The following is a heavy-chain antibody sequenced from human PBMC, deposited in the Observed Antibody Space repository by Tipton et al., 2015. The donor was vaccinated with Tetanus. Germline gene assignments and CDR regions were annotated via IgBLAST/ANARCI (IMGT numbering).Heavy chain of an antibody. D-gene: IGHD1-26*01. CDR3: VKDKVGGITGFDH. V-gene: IGHV1-18*01. CDR1: GYTFTGYD. Sequence: VQLVQSGAEVKRPGASLKVSCKSSGYTFTGYDVSWVRQAPGQGLEWMGWNNPHNGDTNYAQRFEGRVTMTTDPSSSTAYLELRGLRSDDTAVYFCVKDKVGGITGFDHWGQGTLVSVSS. CDR2: NNPHNGDT. J-gene: IGHJ4*02.